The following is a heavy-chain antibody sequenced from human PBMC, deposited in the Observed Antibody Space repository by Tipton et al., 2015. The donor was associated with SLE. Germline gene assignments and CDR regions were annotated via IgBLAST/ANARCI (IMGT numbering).Heavy chain of an antibody. J-gene: IGHJ5*02. Sequence: TLSLTCTVSGGSINSYYWSWIRQSPKKGLEWIGYIYYSGTTNYNPSLKSRVTMSVDTSKNQFSLKLSSVTAADTAVYYCARAPRYCSGGSCYYWFDPWGQGTLVTDFS. CDR1: GGSINSYY. D-gene: IGHD2-15*01. CDR2: IYYSGTT. CDR3: ARAPRYCSGGSCYYWFDP. V-gene: IGHV4-59*01.